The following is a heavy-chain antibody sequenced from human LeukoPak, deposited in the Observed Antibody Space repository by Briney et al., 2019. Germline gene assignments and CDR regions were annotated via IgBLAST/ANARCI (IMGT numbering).Heavy chain of an antibody. J-gene: IGHJ5*01. V-gene: IGHV1-18*01. CDR3: ARDRVAVAGTRWFDS. CDR1: GYTFTSYD. Sequence: GASVKVSCKASGYTFTSYDINWGTQATGQGLKWMSWISTHNGNRKYAKKFQARLTVTTDTSSNTAYMELSNLRSDDTGVYFCARDRVAVAGTRWFDSWGQGTLVTVSS. CDR2: ISTHNGNR. D-gene: IGHD6-19*01.